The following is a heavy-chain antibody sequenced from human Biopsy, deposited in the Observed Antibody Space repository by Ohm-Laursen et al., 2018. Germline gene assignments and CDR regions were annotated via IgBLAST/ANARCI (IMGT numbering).Heavy chain of an antibody. CDR1: GYTLTALS. CDR3: AADINVWNVNY. D-gene: IGHD1-1*01. CDR2: FAPENGKT. V-gene: IGHV1-24*01. J-gene: IGHJ4*02. Sequence: SVKVSCKVSGYTLTALSMHWVRQAPGRGLEWMGGFAPENGKTIYAQKFQGRITMTEDTSTDTAYMELNSLRSEDTAVYYCAADINVWNVNYWGQGTQVTVSS.